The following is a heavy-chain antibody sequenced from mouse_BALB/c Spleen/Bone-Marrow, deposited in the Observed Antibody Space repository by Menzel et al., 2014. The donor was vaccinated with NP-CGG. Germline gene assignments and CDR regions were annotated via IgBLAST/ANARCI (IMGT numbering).Heavy chain of an antibody. V-gene: IGHV14-3*02. Sequence: EVKLVESGAELVKPGASVKLSCSASGFNIKDTYMHWVKQRPEQGLEWIGRIDPANGNTKYDPKFQDKATITADTSSNTVDLQLSSLTFEDTAVYYCARQEFAIYWYFDVRGAGTTVTVSS. D-gene: IGHD1-3*01. CDR2: IDPANGNT. CDR3: ARQEFAIYWYFDV. J-gene: IGHJ1*01. CDR1: GFNIKDTY.